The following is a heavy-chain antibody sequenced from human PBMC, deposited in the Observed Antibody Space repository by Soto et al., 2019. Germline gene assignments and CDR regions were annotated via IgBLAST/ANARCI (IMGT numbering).Heavy chain of an antibody. V-gene: IGHV1-46*03. Sequence: ASVKVSCKASGYTFTSYYMHWVRQAPGQGLEWMGIINPSGGSTSYAQKFQGRVTMTRDTSTSTVYMELSSLRSEDTAVYYCAREGSSMAVAGMNAFDIWGQGTMVTVSS. D-gene: IGHD6-19*01. CDR2: INPSGGST. CDR1: GYTFTSYY. CDR3: AREGSSMAVAGMNAFDI. J-gene: IGHJ3*02.